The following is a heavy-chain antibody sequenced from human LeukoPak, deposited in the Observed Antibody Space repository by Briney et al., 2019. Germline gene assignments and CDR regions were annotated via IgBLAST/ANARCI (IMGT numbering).Heavy chain of an antibody. Sequence: PGGSLRLSCTASGFTFSNYAMSWVRQAPGKGLEWVSAIGGSGTSTYYAASVKGRFTISRDNSKNTLYLQMNSLRAEDTAVYYCAREDCSSTSCPEAFDYWGQGTLVTVSS. D-gene: IGHD2-2*01. CDR1: GFTFSNYA. CDR3: AREDCSSTSCPEAFDY. V-gene: IGHV3-23*01. CDR2: IGGSGTST. J-gene: IGHJ4*02.